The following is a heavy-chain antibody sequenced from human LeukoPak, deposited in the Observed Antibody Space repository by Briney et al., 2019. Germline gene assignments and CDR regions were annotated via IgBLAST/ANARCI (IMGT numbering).Heavy chain of an antibody. V-gene: IGHV1-2*06. CDR3: ARGIETYYDSSGYPGY. D-gene: IGHD3-22*01. J-gene: IGHJ4*02. CDR2: INPNSGGT. CDR1: GYTFTGYY. Sequence: ASVKVSCTASGYTFTGYYMHWVRQAPGQGLEWMGRINPNSGGTNYAQKFQGRVTMTRDTSISTAYMELSRLRSDDTAVYYCARGIETYYDSSGYPGYWGQGTLVTVSS.